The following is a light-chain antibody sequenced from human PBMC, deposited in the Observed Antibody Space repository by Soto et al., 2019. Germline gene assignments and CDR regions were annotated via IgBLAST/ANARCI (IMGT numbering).Light chain of an antibody. V-gene: IGKV3-20*01. CDR2: GTS. J-gene: IGKJ1*01. Sequence: EIVLTQSPGTLSLSPGERATLSCRASQSVSNRFLAWYQQKPGQAPRLLIYGTSSRATGIPDRFSGSGSGTDLTLTISRLEPEDFAVYYCQQYGSSPGTFGQGTKVEIK. CDR3: QQYGSSPGT. CDR1: QSVSNRF.